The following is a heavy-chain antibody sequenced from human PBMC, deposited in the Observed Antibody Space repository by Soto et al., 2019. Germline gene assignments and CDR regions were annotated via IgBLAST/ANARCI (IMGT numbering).Heavy chain of an antibody. D-gene: IGHD2-21*02. CDR2: ILPFFGTA. J-gene: IGHJ3*01. CDR1: GGSFRREA. CDR3: ARGQEFGGDSDAFDV. V-gene: IGHV1-69*14. Sequence: QVQLVQSGAEVKKPGSSVKVSCKASGGSFRREAINWLRQAPGQGPEWMGNILPFFGTADYAQKFQGRVTATADMATTTVYMELNSRRVEGTADYYCARGQEFGGDSDAFDVWGQGTTVIVSS.